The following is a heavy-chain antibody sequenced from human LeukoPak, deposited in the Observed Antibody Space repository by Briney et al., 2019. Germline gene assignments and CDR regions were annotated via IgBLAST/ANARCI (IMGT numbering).Heavy chain of an antibody. J-gene: IGHJ4*02. CDR3: ARGLNWNDDY. D-gene: IGHD1-1*01. Sequence: ASVKVSCKASGYTFTGYYMHWVRQAPGQGLEWMGWINPNSGGTNYAQKFQGRVTMTRNTSISTAYMELSSLRSEDTAVYYCARGLNWNDDYWGQGTLVTVSS. CDR2: INPNSGGT. V-gene: IGHV1-2*02. CDR1: GYTFTGYY.